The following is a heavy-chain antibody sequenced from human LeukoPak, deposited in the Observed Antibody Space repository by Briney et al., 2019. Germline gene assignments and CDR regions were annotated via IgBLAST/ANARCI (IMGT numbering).Heavy chain of an antibody. CDR1: GFTFSSYS. V-gene: IGHV3-15*01. CDR2: IKSKTDGGTT. Sequence: PGGSLRLSCAASGFTFSSYSMNWVRQAPGKGREWVGRIKSKTDGGTTDYAAPVKGRFTISRDDSKNTLYLQMNSLRAEDTAVYYCARYRDTRGFLTGLYYWGQGTLVTVSS. J-gene: IGHJ4*02. D-gene: IGHD3-9*01. CDR3: ARYRDTRGFLTGLYY.